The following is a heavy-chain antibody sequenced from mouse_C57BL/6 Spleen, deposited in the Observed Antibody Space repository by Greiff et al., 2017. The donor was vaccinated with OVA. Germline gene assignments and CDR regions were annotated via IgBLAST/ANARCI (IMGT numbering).Heavy chain of an antibody. J-gene: IGHJ1*03. V-gene: IGHV1-39*01. CDR3: ARNFSPITTVVATNFDV. Sequence: VQLQQSGPELVKPGASVKISCKASGYSFTDYNMNWVKQSNGKSLEWIGVINPNYGTTSYNQKFKGKATLTVDQSSSTAYMQHNSLTSEDSAVYYCARNFSPITTVVATNFDVWGTGTTVTVSS. CDR1: GYSFTDYN. CDR2: INPNYGTT. D-gene: IGHD1-1*01.